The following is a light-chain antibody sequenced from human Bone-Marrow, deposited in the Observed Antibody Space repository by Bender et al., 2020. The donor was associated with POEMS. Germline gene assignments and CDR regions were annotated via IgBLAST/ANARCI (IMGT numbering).Light chain of an antibody. J-gene: IGLJ1*01. CDR3: CSFAGNYNRYV. CDR2: QDV. V-gene: IGLV3-1*01. Sequence: SYEVSQPPSVSVSPGQTASITCFGHNLGDKFVWWYQQKAGQSPTVVIYQDVKRPSGVPDRFSGSKSGTSASLAITGLQAEDEADYYCCSFAGNYNRYVFGTGTNVAVL. CDR1: NLGDKF.